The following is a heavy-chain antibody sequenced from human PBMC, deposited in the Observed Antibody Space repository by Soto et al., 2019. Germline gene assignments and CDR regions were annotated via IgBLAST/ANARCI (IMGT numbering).Heavy chain of an antibody. CDR2: ISSSSSTI. CDR1: GFTFSSYS. CDR3: ARFPITIFGVVISYYGMDV. V-gene: IGHV3-48*02. J-gene: IGHJ6*02. D-gene: IGHD3-3*01. Sequence: GGSLRLSCAASGFTFSSYSMNWVRQAPGKGLEWVSYISSSSSTIYYADSVKGRFTISRDNAKNSLYLQMNSLRDEDTAVYYCARFPITIFGVVISYYGMDVWGQGTTVTVSS.